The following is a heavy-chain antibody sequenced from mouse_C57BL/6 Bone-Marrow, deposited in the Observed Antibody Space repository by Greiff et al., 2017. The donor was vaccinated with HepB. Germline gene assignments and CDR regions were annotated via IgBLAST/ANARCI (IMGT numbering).Heavy chain of an antibody. CDR1: GFTFSDYG. J-gene: IGHJ1*03. Sequence: EEQRVESGGGLVKPGGSLKLSCAASGFTFSDYGMHWVRQAPEKGLEWVAYISSGSSTIYYADTVKGRFTISRDNAKNTLFLQMTSLRSEDTAMYYCANPYYREYFDVWGTGTTVTVSS. D-gene: IGHD2-12*01. CDR3: ANPYYREYFDV. CDR2: ISSGSSTI. V-gene: IGHV5-17*01.